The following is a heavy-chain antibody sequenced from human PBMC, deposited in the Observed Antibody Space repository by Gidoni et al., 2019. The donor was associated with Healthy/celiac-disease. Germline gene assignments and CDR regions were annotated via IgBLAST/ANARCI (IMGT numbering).Heavy chain of an antibody. CDR3: AKDGKVFGVVFHWFDP. J-gene: IGHJ5*02. Sequence: QVQLVESGGGVVQPGRSLSLYCAASGFTFSSYGMHWVRQAPGKGLEWVAVISYDGSNKYYADSVKGRFTISRDNSKNTLYLQMNSLRAEDTAVYYCAKDGKVFGVVFHWFDPWGQGTLVTVSS. CDR2: ISYDGSNK. D-gene: IGHD3-3*01. CDR1: GFTFSSYG. V-gene: IGHV3-30*18.